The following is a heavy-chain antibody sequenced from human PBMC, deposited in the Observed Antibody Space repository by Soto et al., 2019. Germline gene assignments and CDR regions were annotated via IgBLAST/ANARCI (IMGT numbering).Heavy chain of an antibody. CDR2: ISAYNGDT. J-gene: IGHJ4*02. CDR3: ARVMDQQMTRRDFDD. D-gene: IGHD2-2*01. Sequence: GASVKVSCKASGYTFANYGVSWVRQAPGQGLEWMGWISAYNGDTNYAQKLQGRVTMTTDTATSTAYMELRSLRSDDTAVYYCARVMDQQMTRRDFDDWGQGTLVTVSS. CDR1: GYTFANYG. V-gene: IGHV1-18*01.